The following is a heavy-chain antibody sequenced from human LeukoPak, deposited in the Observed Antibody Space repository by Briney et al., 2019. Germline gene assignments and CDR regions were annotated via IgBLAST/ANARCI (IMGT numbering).Heavy chain of an antibody. CDR2: ISTSSSYI. J-gene: IGHJ4*02. Sequence: GGSLRLSCTASGFTFSTYNMNWVRQAPGKGLEWVSFISTSSSYIYYADSVKGRFTISRDNSKNTLYLQMNSLRAEDTAVYYCAKGLAFIVVVTASDYWGQGTLVTVSS. CDR1: GFTFSTYN. D-gene: IGHD2-21*02. V-gene: IGHV3-21*01. CDR3: AKGLAFIVVVTASDY.